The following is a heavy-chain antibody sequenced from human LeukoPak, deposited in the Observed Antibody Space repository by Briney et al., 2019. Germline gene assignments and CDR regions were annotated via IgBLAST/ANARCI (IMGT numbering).Heavy chain of an antibody. CDR1: GFTFSSYW. CDR3: ARLLETYDYVWGSYGFDS. D-gene: IGHD3-16*01. J-gene: IGHJ4*02. V-gene: IGHV3-7*01. CDR2: IKQDGSEK. Sequence: GGSLRLSCAASGFTFSSYWMSWVRQAPGKGLEWVANIKQDGSEKYYVDSVKGRFTISRDNAKNSLYLQMNGLRAEDTAVFYCARLLETYDYVWGSYGFDSWGQGTLVTVSS.